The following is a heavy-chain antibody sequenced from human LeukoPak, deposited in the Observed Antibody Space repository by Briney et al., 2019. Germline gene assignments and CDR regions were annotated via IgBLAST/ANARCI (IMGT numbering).Heavy chain of an antibody. J-gene: IGHJ4*02. CDR3: ARGNLYYYDSSGYYFKFDY. CDR2: INHSGST. CDR1: GGSFSGYY. V-gene: IGHV4-34*01. Sequence: SETLSLTCAVYGGSFSGYYWSWIRQPPGKGLEWIGEINHSGSTNYNPSLKSRVTISVDTSKNQFSLKLSSVTAADTAVYYCARGNLYYYDSSGYYFKFDYWGQGTLVTVSS. D-gene: IGHD3-22*01.